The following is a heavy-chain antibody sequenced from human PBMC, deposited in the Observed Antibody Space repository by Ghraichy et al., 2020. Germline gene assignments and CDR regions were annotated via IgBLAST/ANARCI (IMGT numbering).Heavy chain of an antibody. Sequence: SETLSLTCTVSGGSISTYYWSWIRQPPGKGLEWIAYIYHSGITNYNPSLKSRVTISVDTSKNQVSLKLTSVTAADTAVYYCARHFPLTTVGAFWFDPWGQGTLVTVSS. CDR3: ARHFPLTTVGAFWFDP. D-gene: IGHD4/OR15-4a*01. CDR1: GGSISTYY. CDR2: IYHSGIT. V-gene: IGHV4-59*08. J-gene: IGHJ5*02.